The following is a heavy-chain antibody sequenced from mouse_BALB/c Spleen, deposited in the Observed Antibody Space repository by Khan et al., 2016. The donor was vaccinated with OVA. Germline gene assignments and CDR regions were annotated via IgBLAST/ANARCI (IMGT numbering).Heavy chain of an antibody. CDR3: SSGGDDGGLAY. Sequence: EVELVESGGGLVQPGGSLKLSCATSGFTFSDYYMYWVRQTPEKRLEWVAYLSNRGTTTYYPDTVRGRFTMSRDNATTTLYLQLSRLESEDTAMYYFSSGGDDGGLAYWGQGTLVTVSA. D-gene: IGHD2-3*01. CDR1: GFTFSDYY. J-gene: IGHJ3*01. CDR2: LSNRGTTT. V-gene: IGHV5-12*02.